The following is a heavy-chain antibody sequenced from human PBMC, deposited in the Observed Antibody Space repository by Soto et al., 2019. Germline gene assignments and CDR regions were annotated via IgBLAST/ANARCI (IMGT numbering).Heavy chain of an antibody. CDR1: GFTFSSYG. V-gene: IGHV3-30*18. D-gene: IGHD3-22*01. CDR2: ISYDGSNK. Sequence: QVPLVGSGGGVVQPGRSLRLSCAASGFTFSSYGMHWVRQAPGKGLEWVAVISYDGSNKYYADSVKGRFTISRDNSKNTLYLQMNSLRAEDTAVYYCAKSYYDSSGQYFDYWGQGTLVTVSS. CDR3: AKSYYDSSGQYFDY. J-gene: IGHJ4*02.